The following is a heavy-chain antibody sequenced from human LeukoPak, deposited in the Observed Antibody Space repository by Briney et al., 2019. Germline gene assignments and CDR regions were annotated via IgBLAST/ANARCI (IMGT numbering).Heavy chain of an antibody. J-gene: IGHJ4*02. CDR1: GYTFTGYS. D-gene: IGHD6-13*01. Sequence: ASVKVSCKASGYTFTGYSMHWVRKAPGQGLEWMGWINPNNGGTNYAQKFQGRVTMTRDTSISTAYMELSRLRSDDTAVYYCARGGLYSSSWYYFDYWGQGTRVTVSS. CDR2: INPNNGGT. CDR3: ARGGLYSSSWYYFDY. V-gene: IGHV1-2*02.